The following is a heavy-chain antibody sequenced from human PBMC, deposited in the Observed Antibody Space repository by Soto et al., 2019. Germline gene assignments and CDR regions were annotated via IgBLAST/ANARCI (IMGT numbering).Heavy chain of an antibody. V-gene: IGHV1-3*01. CDR1: GYTFTNYV. J-gene: IGHJ4*02. CDR3: TREDF. CDR2: IFGGNGNT. Sequence: VQLVQSGAEVKRPGASVKLSCKASGYTFTNYVIHWVRQAPGQGLEWMGWIFGGNGNTAYSQKFQGRATITRDTFASTAYMELSSLTAEDTAVYYCTREDFWGQGTLITVSS.